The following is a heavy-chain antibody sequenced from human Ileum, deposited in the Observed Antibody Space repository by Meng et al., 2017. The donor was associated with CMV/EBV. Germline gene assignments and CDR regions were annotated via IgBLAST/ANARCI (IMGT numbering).Heavy chain of an antibody. J-gene: IGHJ4*02. Sequence: EVVLVQSGGGLIPAGGSLTLSCAMSGFTVTNNFFTWVRQSPRKGLEWVSLLNSDGTIYYTDSVKGRFTISRDKSRNTLYLQMNSLRADDTAVYFCATDKAGTYLDYWGQGTLVTVSS. CDR3: ATDKAGTYLDY. D-gene: IGHD3-10*01. CDR2: LNSDGTI. V-gene: IGHV3-53*01. CDR1: GFTVTNNF.